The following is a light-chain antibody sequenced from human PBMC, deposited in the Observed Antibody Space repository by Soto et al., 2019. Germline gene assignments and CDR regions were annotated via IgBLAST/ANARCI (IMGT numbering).Light chain of an antibody. V-gene: IGKV1-5*03. J-gene: IGKJ1*01. Sequence: IPLTQSPSSLSATDGDRVTIPCRASQTIDSWLAWYQQRPGKPPNLLIYKASTLASGVPSRFSGSGSGTEFTLTINSLQPDDFATYYCQQYHIYSGTFGQGAKVDI. CDR1: QTIDSW. CDR2: KAS. CDR3: QQYHIYSGT.